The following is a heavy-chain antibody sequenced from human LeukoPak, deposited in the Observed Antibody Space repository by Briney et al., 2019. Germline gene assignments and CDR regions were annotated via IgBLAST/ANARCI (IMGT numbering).Heavy chain of an antibody. CDR2: ISYSGST. Sequence: SETLSLTCTVSGGSLRSYYWNWIRQPPGKGLEWIGYISYSGSTNYNPSLRSRVTISVDTSKNQFSLKLSSVTAADTAVYYCARRYEGGYGLFDYWGQGTLVTVSS. J-gene: IGHJ4*02. D-gene: IGHD5-12*01. CDR1: GGSLRSYY. V-gene: IGHV4-59*08. CDR3: ARRYEGGYGLFDY.